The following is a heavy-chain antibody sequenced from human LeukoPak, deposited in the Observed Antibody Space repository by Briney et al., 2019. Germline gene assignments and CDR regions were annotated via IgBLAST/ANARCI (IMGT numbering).Heavy chain of an antibody. CDR1: GFTFSSYG. J-gene: IGHJ3*02. CDR2: IRNDGGNK. CDR3: AKGRNDAFDI. V-gene: IGHV3-30*02. D-gene: IGHD4-11*01. Sequence: GGSLRLSCAASGFTFSSYGMHWVRQAPGKGLEWVAFIRNDGGNKYYADSVKGRFTISRDNSKNTMHLQMNSLRAEDTAVYYCAKGRNDAFDIWGQGTMVTVSS.